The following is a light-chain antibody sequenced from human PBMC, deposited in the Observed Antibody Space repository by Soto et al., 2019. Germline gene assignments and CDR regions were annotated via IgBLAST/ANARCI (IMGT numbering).Light chain of an antibody. Sequence: DIQMTQSPSSLSASVGDRVTITCRASQGISNYLAWYQQKPGKVPKLLIYAASTLQSGVPSRFSGSGSGTDFTLTISSLQPEDVAAYYCQKYNSAPRTCGQGIKVEIK. J-gene: IGKJ1*01. CDR1: QGISNY. V-gene: IGKV1-27*01. CDR3: QKYNSAPRT. CDR2: AAS.